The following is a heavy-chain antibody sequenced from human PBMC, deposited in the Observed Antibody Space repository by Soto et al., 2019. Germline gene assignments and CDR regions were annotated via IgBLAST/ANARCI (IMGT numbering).Heavy chain of an antibody. CDR3: ARGGVDDFGDSGGFDY. J-gene: IGHJ4*02. V-gene: IGHV4-61*03. Sequence: WTWIRQPPGKGLEWIGYIYYSGRTNYYPSLKSRVSISVDTSKNHFSLQLRSVTAADTAVYYCARGGVDDFGDSGGFDYWGQGTLVTVSS. D-gene: IGHD4-17*01. CDR2: IYYSGRT.